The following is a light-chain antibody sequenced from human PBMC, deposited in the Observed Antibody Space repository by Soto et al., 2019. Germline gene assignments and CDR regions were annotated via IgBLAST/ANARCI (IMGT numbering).Light chain of an antibody. CDR2: EVS. J-gene: IGLJ1*01. V-gene: IGLV2-14*01. CDR1: SSDVGVYDY. CDR3: SSYTSSSSYV. Sequence: QSVLTQPASVSGSPGQSITISCTGTSSDVGVYDYVSWYQQHPGKAPQLMIYEVSNRPSGVSNRFSGSKSGNTASPTISGLQAEDEADYHCSSYTSSSSYVFGTGTKVTVL.